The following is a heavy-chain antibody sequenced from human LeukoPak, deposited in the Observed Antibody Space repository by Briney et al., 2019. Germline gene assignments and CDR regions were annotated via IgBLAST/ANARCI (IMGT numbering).Heavy chain of an antibody. V-gene: IGHV3-21*01. CDR3: ARAPYSSSPNFDY. J-gene: IGHJ4*02. D-gene: IGHD6-13*01. CDR2: ISSSSSYI. Sequence: GGSLRLSCAASGFTFSSYSMNWVRQAPGKGLEWVSSISSSSSYIYYADSVKGRFTISRDNAKNSLYLQMNSLRAEDTVVYYCARAPYSSSPNFDYWGQGTLVTVSS. CDR1: GFTFSSYS.